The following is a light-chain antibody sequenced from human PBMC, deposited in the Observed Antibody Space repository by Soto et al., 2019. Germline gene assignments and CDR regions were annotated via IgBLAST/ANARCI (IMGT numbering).Light chain of an antibody. CDR1: SSNIGRNT. J-gene: IGLJ3*02. Sequence: QSVLTQPPSVSGTPGQRVTISCSGSSSNIGRNTVKWYRQLPGTAPKVHIGSSDQRPSGVPDRFSGSQSGTSASLAISGLQSEDEADYICAAWDDSLNAWAFGGGTKLTVL. CDR3: AAWDDSLNAWA. V-gene: IGLV1-44*01. CDR2: SSD.